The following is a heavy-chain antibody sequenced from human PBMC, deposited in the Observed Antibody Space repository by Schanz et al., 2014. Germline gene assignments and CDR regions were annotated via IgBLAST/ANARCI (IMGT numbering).Heavy chain of an antibody. J-gene: IGHJ4*02. Sequence: EVQLVESGGGLVKPGGSLRLSCAASGFTFSSYSMNWVRQAPGKGLEWVSSISRSSSSIYYADSVKGRFTISRDNAKNSLYLQMHSLSAEDTAVYYCARGRSLGWCDYWGQGTLVTVSS. D-gene: IGHD2-21*01. CDR3: ARGRSLGWCDY. V-gene: IGHV3-21*01. CDR1: GFTFSSYS. CDR2: ISRSSSSI.